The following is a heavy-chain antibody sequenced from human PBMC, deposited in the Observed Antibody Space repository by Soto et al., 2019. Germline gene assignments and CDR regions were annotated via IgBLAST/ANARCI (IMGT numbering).Heavy chain of an antibody. J-gene: IGHJ6*02. CDR1: GYTFTSYD. CDR2: MNPNSGNT. Sequence: ASVKVSCKASGYTFTSYDINWVRQATGQGLEWMGWMNPNSGNTGYAQKFQGRVTMTRNTSISTAYMELSSLRSEDTAVYYCARGPYYYYGMDVWRQGTTVTVSS. CDR3: ARGPYYYYGMDV. V-gene: IGHV1-8*01.